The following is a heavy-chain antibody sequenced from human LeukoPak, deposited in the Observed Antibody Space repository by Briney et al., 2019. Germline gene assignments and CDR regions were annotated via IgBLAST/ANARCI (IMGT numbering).Heavy chain of an antibody. D-gene: IGHD2-21*02. CDR3: ASNCGGDCKNYYYYYMDV. V-gene: IGHV4-59*12. CDR2: IYYSGST. J-gene: IGHJ6*03. Sequence: PSETLSLTCIVSGGSISSYSWSWIRQSPGKGLECIGYIYYSGSTNYNPSLKSRVTISVDTSKNQFSLKLSSVTAADTAVYYCASNCGGDCKNYYYYYMDVWGKGTTVTVSS. CDR1: GGSISSYS.